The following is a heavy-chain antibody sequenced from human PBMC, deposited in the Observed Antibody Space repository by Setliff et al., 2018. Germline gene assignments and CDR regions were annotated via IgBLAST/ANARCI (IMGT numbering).Heavy chain of an antibody. V-gene: IGHV4-59*01. CDR2: IYHNGNT. Sequence: SETLSLTCTVSGGSISPYFWSWIRQPPGKGLEWIGYIYHNGNTNFNPSLKSRVTMSVDTSKNQFALVLESVTAADTAVYYCARDRSAYSYGLDVWGQGTTVTVYS. CDR1: GGSISPYF. J-gene: IGHJ6*01. CDR3: ARDRSAYSYGLDV.